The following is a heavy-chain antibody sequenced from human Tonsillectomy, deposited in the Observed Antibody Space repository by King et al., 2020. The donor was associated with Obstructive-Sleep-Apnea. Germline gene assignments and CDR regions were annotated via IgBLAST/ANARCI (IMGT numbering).Heavy chain of an antibody. J-gene: IGHJ4*02. CDR1: GFIFMSYW. CDR3: ARVPISH. V-gene: IGHV3-7*03. D-gene: IGHD3-3*02. CDR2: LKYDGSEK. Sequence: VQLVESGGGLVQPGGSLRLSCKASGFIFMSYWMNWVRQAPGKGLEWVASLKYDGSEKKFVDSVKGRFIISRDNAKNLLFLEMNSQTAEDTAVYFCARVPISHWGQEIRVAVSS.